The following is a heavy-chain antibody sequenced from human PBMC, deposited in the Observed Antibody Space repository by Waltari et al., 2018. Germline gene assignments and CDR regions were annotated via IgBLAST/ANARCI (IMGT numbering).Heavy chain of an antibody. CDR2: IYYSGST. CDR1: GGSISRYY. V-gene: IGHV4-59*01. Sequence: QVQLQESGPGLVKPSETLSLTCTVSGGSISRYYWSWIRQPPGKGLEWIGYIYYSGSTNYNPSLKSRVTISVDTSKNQFSLKLSSVTAADTAVYYCARDGTGHSSGWYFDYWGQGTLVTVSS. J-gene: IGHJ4*02. CDR3: ARDGTGHSSGWYFDY. D-gene: IGHD6-19*01.